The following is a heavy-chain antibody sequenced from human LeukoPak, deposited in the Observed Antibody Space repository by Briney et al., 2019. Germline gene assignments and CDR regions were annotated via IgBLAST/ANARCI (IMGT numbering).Heavy chain of an antibody. D-gene: IGHD2-2*02. CDR1: GFTFSSYS. Sequence: GGSLRLSCAASGFTFSSYSMNWVRQAPGKGLEWVSYISTSSSTIYYADSVKGRFTISRDNAKNSLFLQMNSLRAEDTAVYCCARVDCSSTSCHRGTDYWGQGSLVTVSS. CDR2: ISTSSSTI. V-gene: IGHV3-48*01. CDR3: ARVDCSSTSCHRGTDY. J-gene: IGHJ4*02.